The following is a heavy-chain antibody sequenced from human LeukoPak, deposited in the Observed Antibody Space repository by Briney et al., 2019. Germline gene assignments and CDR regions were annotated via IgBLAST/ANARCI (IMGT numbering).Heavy chain of an antibody. Sequence: SETLSLTCAVSGGSISSGGYSWSWIRQPPGKGLEWIGYIYHSGSTYYNPSLKSRVTISVDRSKNQFSLKLSSVTAADTAVYYCARTNTHITIFGVVIAHNWFDPWGQGTLVTVSS. CDR2: IYHSGST. CDR3: ARTNTHITIFGVVIAHNWFDP. CDR1: GGSISSGGYS. D-gene: IGHD3-3*01. V-gene: IGHV4-30-2*01. J-gene: IGHJ5*02.